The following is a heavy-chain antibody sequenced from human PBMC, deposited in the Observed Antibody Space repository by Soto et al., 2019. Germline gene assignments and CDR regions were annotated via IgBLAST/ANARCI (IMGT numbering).Heavy chain of an antibody. J-gene: IGHJ6*02. Sequence: QLQLQESGPGLVKPSETLSLTCTVSGGSISSSSYYWGWIRQPPGKGLEWIGSIYYSGYTYYNASLNSRVTISVETSKNQFSLKLISVTAADTAVYYCARHNGPLYVGYYYDMDVWGQGTTVTVSS. V-gene: IGHV4-39*01. CDR3: ARHNGPLYVGYYYDMDV. D-gene: IGHD3-16*01. CDR2: IYYSGYT. CDR1: GGSISSSSYY.